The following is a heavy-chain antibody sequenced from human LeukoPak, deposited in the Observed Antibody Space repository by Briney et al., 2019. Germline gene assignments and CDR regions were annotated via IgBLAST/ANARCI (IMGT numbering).Heavy chain of an antibody. V-gene: IGHV4-59*01. CDR2: IYYSRST. J-gene: IGHJ3*02. Sequence: SETLSLTCTVSGGSISSYYWSWIRQPPGKGLEWIGYIYYSRSTNYNPSLKSRVTISVDTSKNQFSLKLSSVTAADTAVYYCARRYPEDSSSWYSLEDAFDIWGQGTMVTVSS. D-gene: IGHD6-13*01. CDR3: ARRYPEDSSSWYSLEDAFDI. CDR1: GGSISSYY.